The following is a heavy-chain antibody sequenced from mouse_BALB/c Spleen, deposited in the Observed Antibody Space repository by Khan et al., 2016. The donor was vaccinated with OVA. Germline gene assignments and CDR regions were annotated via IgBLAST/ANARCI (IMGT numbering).Heavy chain of an antibody. CDR3: ERRNYYGSTCWFGY. Sequence: QLQRKGSGAELLNPEASVNISFKASDYPFGSYSREGLTQRHGRGRGGLGEFLPGRGNNNFNKKLRGKATFAADASSNIAYMQRSSLLSEDTAVYYCERRNYYGSTCWFGYWGQGTLVTVSA. CDR2: FLPGRGNN. CDR1: DYPFGSYS. V-gene: IGHV1-9*01. D-gene: IGHD1-1*01. J-gene: IGHJ3*01.